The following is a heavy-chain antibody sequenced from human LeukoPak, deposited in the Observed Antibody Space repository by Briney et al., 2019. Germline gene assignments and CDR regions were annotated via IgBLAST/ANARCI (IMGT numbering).Heavy chain of an antibody. J-gene: IGHJ4*02. CDR3: ARVSGYSGTWYVDY. CDR1: GXTFKSYG. CDR2: IWYDGSNK. D-gene: IGHD6-13*01. Sequence: PGGSLRLSCVASGXTFKSYGMHWVRQAPGKGLEWVAIIWYDGSNKYYADFVKGRFTTSRDNSKNTLYLQMNSLRADDTAVYYCARVSGYSGTWYVDYWGQGTLVTVSS. V-gene: IGHV3-33*01.